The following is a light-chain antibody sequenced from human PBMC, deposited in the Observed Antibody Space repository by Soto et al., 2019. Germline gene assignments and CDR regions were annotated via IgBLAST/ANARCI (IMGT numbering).Light chain of an antibody. CDR1: SSEIGDSNY. CDR3: SSFRSSSTSYV. CDR2: DVS. J-gene: IGLJ1*01. V-gene: IGLV2-14*03. Sequence: QSVLTQPASVSGSPGQSITISCTGTSSEIGDSNYVSWYQQHPGKAPKLVFYDVSNRPSGVSIRFSGSKSANTASLTISGLQAEDEADYYCSSFRSSSTSYVFGTGTKVPS.